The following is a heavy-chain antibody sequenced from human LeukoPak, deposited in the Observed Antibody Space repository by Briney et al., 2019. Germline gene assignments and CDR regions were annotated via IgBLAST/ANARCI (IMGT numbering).Heavy chain of an antibody. V-gene: IGHV3-30*18. CDR2: ISYDGSNK. CDR3: AKDLGRFYDILTGYYPPYYYYYGMDV. CDR1: GFTFSSYG. Sequence: PGGSLRLSCAASGFTFSSYGMHWVRQAPGKGLEWVAVISYDGSNKYYADSVKGRFTISRDNSKNTLYLQMNSLRAEDTAVYYCAKDLGRFYDILTGYYPPYYYYYGMDVWGQGTTVTVSS. J-gene: IGHJ6*02. D-gene: IGHD3-9*01.